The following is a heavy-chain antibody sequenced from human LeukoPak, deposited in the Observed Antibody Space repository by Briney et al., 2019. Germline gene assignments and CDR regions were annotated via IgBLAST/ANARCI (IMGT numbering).Heavy chain of an antibody. CDR2: INHSGST. Sequence: SETLSLTCAVYGGSFSGYYWSWIRQPPGKGLEWIGEINHSGSTNYNPSLKSRVTISVDTSKNQFSLKLSSVTAADTTVYYCARAGPHARPRYYYGSGSYARDYWGQGTLVSVSS. CDR3: ARAGPHARPRYYYGSGSYARDY. CDR1: GGSFSGYY. D-gene: IGHD3-10*01. V-gene: IGHV4-34*01. J-gene: IGHJ4*02.